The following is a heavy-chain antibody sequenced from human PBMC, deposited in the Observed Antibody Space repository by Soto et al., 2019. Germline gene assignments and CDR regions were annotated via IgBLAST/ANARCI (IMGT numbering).Heavy chain of an antibody. D-gene: IGHD2-21*01. Sequence: EVQLVESGGGLVKPGGSLRLSCTASGFIFRTYGMTWVRQAPGRGLEWVSSIYSSGTFIYYADSVKGRFTISRDDATNSRFLQMNSLRAEDTAVYYCGRAIGRGIIRDWGQGTLVTVSS. CDR2: IYSSGTFI. J-gene: IGHJ4*02. V-gene: IGHV3-21*01. CDR3: GRAIGRGIIRD. CDR1: GFIFRTYG.